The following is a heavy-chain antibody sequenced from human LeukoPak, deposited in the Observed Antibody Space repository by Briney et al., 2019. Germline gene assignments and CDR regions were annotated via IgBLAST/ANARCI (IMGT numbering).Heavy chain of an antibody. CDR2: ISSSGSTI. V-gene: IGHV3-48*03. CDR3: AELGITMIGGV. CDR1: GFTFSSYE. Sequence: GGSPRLFCAASGFTFSSYEMNWVRRAPGKGLEWVSYISSSGSTIYYADSVKGRFTISRDNAKNSLYLQMNSLRAEDTAVYYCAELGITMIGGVWGKGTTVTISS. D-gene: IGHD3-10*02. J-gene: IGHJ6*04.